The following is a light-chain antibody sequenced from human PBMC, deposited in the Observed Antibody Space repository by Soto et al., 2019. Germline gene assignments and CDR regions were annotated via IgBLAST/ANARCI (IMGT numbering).Light chain of an antibody. Sequence: DIQVTQSPSSLSASVGDRVTITCRASQNIDMDLNWYQQKPGKAPKLLIFAASSLQRGVPARFSGSGSGTDFTLTISSLQPDDFGTYYCQQSYSRVFTFGPGTKADF. CDR2: AAS. J-gene: IGKJ3*01. CDR3: QQSYSRVFT. CDR1: QNIDMD. V-gene: IGKV1-39*01.